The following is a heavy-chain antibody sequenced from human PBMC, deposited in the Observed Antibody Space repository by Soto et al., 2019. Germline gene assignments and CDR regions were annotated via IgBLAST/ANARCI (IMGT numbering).Heavy chain of an antibody. CDR3: ARDAVGYQPRTY. J-gene: IGHJ4*02. V-gene: IGHV1-69*06. Sequence: QVQLLQSAAEVKKPGSSVKVSCKASGGTFSSYATTRVRQTPRQRPEWMEETIPLFGTPNHAQKIQGRVTITADKSMYTVYMELSSLRSEDTAVYYCARDAVGYQPRTYWGQGTLVTVSS. CDR2: TIPLFGTP. CDR1: GGTFSSYA. D-gene: IGHD2-2*01.